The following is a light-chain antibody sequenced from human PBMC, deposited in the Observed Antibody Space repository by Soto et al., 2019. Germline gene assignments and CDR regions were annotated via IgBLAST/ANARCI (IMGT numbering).Light chain of an antibody. Sequence: EIVMTQSPATLFVSPGERANLSCRASQSVSSNLAWYQQKPGQAPRLLIYGASTRGTGIPARFSGSGSGTEFTLTISSLQSEDFAVYYCQQYNNWPETFGQGTKVDIK. CDR3: QQYNNWPET. CDR2: GAS. V-gene: IGKV3-15*01. CDR1: QSVSSN. J-gene: IGKJ1*01.